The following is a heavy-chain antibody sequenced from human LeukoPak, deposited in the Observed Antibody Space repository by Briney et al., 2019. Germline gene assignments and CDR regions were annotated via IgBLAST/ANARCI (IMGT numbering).Heavy chain of an antibody. Sequence: GESLKISCKGSGYSFTSYWIGWVRQMPGKGLEWMGIIYPGDSDTRYSPSFQGQVTISADKSISTAYLQWSSLKASDTAMYYCARHDMPAYYYDSSGYSNAFDIWGQGTMVTVSS. D-gene: IGHD3-22*01. V-gene: IGHV5-51*01. CDR3: ARHDMPAYYYDSSGYSNAFDI. CDR2: IYPGDSDT. CDR1: GYSFTSYW. J-gene: IGHJ3*02.